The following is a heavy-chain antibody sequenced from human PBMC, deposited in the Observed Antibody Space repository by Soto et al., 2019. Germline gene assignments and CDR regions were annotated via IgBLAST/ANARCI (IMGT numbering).Heavy chain of an antibody. V-gene: IGHV3-30-3*01. CDR3: TRAPASSWHTFDY. D-gene: IGHD6-13*01. Sequence: GGSLRLSCAASGFTFSTYTMHWVRQAPGKGLEWVARISSDGSNKYYADSVKGRFTISRDNSKNTLYLQMNSLRGEDTAVYYCTRAPASSWHTFDYWGQGTLVTVSS. CDR2: ISSDGSNK. J-gene: IGHJ4*02. CDR1: GFTFSTYT.